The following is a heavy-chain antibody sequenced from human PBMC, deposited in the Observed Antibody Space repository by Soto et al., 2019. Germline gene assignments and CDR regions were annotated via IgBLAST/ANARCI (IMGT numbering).Heavy chain of an antibody. Sequence: EVQLVQSGAEVNKPGESPRISCNGSGYSFTSYWISWVCQMHGKGRERLGRVDPSDTYTNGSPSFQGHVTISADKSISTAYLQWCSLKASDVAMYYCAILHAAAGDNDRTFDYWGQGTLVTVSS. CDR2: VDPSDTYT. D-gene: IGHD6-13*01. CDR3: AILHAAAGDNDRTFDY. CDR1: GYSFTSYW. J-gene: IGHJ4*02. V-gene: IGHV5-10-1*01.